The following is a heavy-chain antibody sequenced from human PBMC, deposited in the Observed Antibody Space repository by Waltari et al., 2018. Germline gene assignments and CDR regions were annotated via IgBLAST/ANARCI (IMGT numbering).Heavy chain of an antibody. Sequence: QVQLVQSGAEVKKPGSSVKVSCKASGATFRSYARSWCRQAPGQGLEWMGRIIPIFGTANYAQKFQGIVTITSDESTSTAYMELSSLRSEDTAVYYCARLDMDYYYYGMDVWGQGTTVTVSS. CDR1: GATFRSYA. CDR3: ARLDMDYYYYGMDV. D-gene: IGHD2-15*01. J-gene: IGHJ6*02. V-gene: IGHV1-69*15. CDR2: IIPIFGTA.